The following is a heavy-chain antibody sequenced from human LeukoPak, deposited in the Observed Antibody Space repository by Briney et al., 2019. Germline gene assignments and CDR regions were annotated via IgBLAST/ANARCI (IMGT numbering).Heavy chain of an antibody. J-gene: IGHJ4*02. CDR1: GYTFTSYG. Sequence: GASVKVSCKASGYTFTSYGINWVRQAPGQGLEWMGWISGYNGNANYAQKLQGRVTMTTDTSTSTAYMELRSLRSDDTAVYYCARGYVEMATTAFLRFDYWGQGTLVTVSS. CDR3: ARGYVEMATTAFLRFDY. V-gene: IGHV1-18*01. CDR2: ISGYNGNA. D-gene: IGHD5-24*01.